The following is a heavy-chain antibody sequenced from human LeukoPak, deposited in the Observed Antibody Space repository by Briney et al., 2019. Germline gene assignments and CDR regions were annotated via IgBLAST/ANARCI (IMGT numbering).Heavy chain of an antibody. Sequence: QPGGSLRLSCAASGFTFSSYAMSWVRQAPGEGLEWVSAISSNGGSTYYADSVKGRFIISRDNSKHTLYLQMSSLRAEDTAVYYCARDSRGVAAPDRWGQGTLVTVSS. V-gene: IGHV3-23*01. J-gene: IGHJ5*02. CDR1: GFTFSSYA. D-gene: IGHD6-13*01. CDR3: ARDSRGVAAPDR. CDR2: ISSNGGST.